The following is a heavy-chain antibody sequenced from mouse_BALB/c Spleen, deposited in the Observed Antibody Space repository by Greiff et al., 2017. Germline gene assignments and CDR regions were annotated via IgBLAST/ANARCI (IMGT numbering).Heavy chain of an antibody. D-gene: IGHD4-1*01. V-gene: IGHV3-2*02. CDR2: ISYSGST. CDR1: GYSITSDYA. CDR3: ARWEDYAMDY. Sequence: EVQGVESGPGLVKPSQSLSLTCTVTGYSITSDYAWNWIRQFPGNKLEWMGYISYSGSTSYNPSLKSRISITRDTSKNQFFLQLNSVTTEDTATYYCARWEDYAMDYWGQGTSVTVSS. J-gene: IGHJ4*01.